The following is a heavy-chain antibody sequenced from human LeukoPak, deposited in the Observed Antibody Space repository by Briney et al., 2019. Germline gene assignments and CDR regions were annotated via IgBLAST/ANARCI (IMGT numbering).Heavy chain of an antibody. V-gene: IGHV4-39*01. J-gene: IGHJ4*02. D-gene: IGHD6-13*01. Sequence: SETLSLTCTVSGDSISSSSYYWGWIRQPPGKGLEWIGSIYYSGSTYYNPSLKSRVTISVDTSKNQFSLKLSSVTAADTAVYYCARLWQQLVRWGQGTLVTVSS. CDR2: IYYSGST. CDR1: GDSISSSSYY. CDR3: ARLWQQLVR.